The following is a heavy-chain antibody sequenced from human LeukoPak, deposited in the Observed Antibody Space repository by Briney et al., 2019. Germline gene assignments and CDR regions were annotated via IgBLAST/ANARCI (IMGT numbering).Heavy chain of an antibody. CDR3: ATDSSGYYYYYYYMDG. Sequence: ASVKISCKVSGYTFTDYYMHWVQQAPGKGLEWMGLVDPEDGETIYAEKFQGRVTITADTSTDTAYMELSSQRSEDTAVYYCATDSSGYYYYYYYMDGWGKGTTVTVSS. CDR2: VDPEDGET. D-gene: IGHD3-22*01. V-gene: IGHV1-69-2*01. J-gene: IGHJ6*03. CDR1: GYTFTDYY.